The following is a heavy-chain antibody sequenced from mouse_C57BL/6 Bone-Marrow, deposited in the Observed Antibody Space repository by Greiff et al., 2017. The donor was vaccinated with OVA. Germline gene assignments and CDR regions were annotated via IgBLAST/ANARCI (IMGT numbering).Heavy chain of an antibody. CDR3: TTEGLLLRPYYAMDY. CDR2: IDPENGDT. CDR1: GFNIKDDY. J-gene: IGHJ4*01. V-gene: IGHV14-4*01. Sequence: DVKLQESGAELVRPGASVKLSCTASGFNIKDDYMHWVKQRPEQGLEWIGWIDPENGDTEYASKFQGKATITADTSSNTAYLQLSSLTSEDTAVYYCTTEGLLLRPYYAMDYWGQGTSVTVSS. D-gene: IGHD1-1*01.